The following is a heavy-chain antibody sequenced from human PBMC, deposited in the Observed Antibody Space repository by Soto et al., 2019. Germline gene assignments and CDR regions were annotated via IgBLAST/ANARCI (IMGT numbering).Heavy chain of an antibody. V-gene: IGHV1-3*01. CDR1: GYTFSTYA. CDR3: ARGKGMEENYYYYGMDV. J-gene: IGHJ6*02. CDR2: INGGNGHT. D-gene: IGHD1-1*01. Sequence: ASVKVSCKASGYTFSTYALHWVRQAPGQGLEWMGWINGGNGHTRYSQKFKDRVTISRDTPASTAYMELSGLRSEDTAVYYCARGKGMEENYYYYGMDVWGQGTTVTVSS.